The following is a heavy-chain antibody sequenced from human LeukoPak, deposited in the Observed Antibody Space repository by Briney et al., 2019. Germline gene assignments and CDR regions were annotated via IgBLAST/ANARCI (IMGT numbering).Heavy chain of an antibody. Sequence: AGGSLRLSCAASGFTFSSYAMSWVRQAPGKGLEWVSAISGSGGSTYYADSVEGRFTISRDNSKNTLYLQMNSLRAEDTAVYYCAKDVFRYGDYTRPGYWGQGTLVTVSS. CDR2: ISGSGGST. J-gene: IGHJ4*02. CDR1: GFTFSSYA. CDR3: AKDVFRYGDYTRPGY. V-gene: IGHV3-23*01. D-gene: IGHD4-17*01.